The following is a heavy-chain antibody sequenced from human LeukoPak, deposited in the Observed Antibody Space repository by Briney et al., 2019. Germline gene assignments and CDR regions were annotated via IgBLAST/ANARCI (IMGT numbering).Heavy chain of an antibody. V-gene: IGHV1-2*02. CDR1: AYTFTGYY. J-gene: IGHJ3*02. CDR3: ARDLSGNAFDI. Sequence: GASVKVSCKTSAYTFTGYYMHWVRQAPGQGLEWMGWINPNSGGTNYAQNFQGRVTMTRDTSINTAYMELSRLRSDDTAVYYCARDLSGNAFDIWGQGTMVTVSS. D-gene: IGHD3-10*01. CDR2: INPNSGGT.